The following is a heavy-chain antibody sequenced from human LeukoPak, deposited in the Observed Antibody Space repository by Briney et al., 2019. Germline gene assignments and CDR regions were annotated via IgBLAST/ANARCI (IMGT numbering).Heavy chain of an antibody. D-gene: IGHD2-15*01. CDR1: GGSISSGDYY. CDR2: IYYSGST. Sequence: SQTLSLTCTLSGGSISSGDYYWSWIRQHPGNGLQWIGYIYYSGSTYYNPSLESRVTISVDTSKNQFSLKLSSVTAADTAVYYCARALAVVVAATPSHLFDCWGQGTLVTVSS. V-gene: IGHV4-31*03. CDR3: ARALAVVVAATPSHLFDC. J-gene: IGHJ4*02.